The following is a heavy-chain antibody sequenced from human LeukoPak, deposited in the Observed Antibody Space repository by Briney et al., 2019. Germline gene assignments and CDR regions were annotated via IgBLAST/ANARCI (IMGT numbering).Heavy chain of an antibody. V-gene: IGHV4-4*09. J-gene: IGHJ6*03. CDR2: IYTTRST. CDR1: GGSIFSYY. Sequence: SGTLSLTCTVSGGSIFSYYWSWFRQPPGKGLGWIGYIYTTRSTNYDPSLKSRVTISIDTSKSQVSLKLSSVTAADTAVYYCARHGYYYYMDVWGKGTTVTVSS. CDR3: ARHGYYYYMDV.